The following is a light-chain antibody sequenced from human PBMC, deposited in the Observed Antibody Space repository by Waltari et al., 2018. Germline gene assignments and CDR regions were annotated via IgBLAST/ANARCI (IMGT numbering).Light chain of an antibody. V-gene: IGLV3-19*01. Sequence: SSELTQDPAVSVAMGQTVRITCQGDSLRRYYASWYQQRPGPAPILVMYDKNNRPSGVPDRISGSSSDKTASLTITGAQAEDEASYYCHSRDASGVGGSFGGGTKLSVL. CDR3: HSRDASGVGGS. J-gene: IGLJ2*01. CDR1: SLRRYY. CDR2: DKN.